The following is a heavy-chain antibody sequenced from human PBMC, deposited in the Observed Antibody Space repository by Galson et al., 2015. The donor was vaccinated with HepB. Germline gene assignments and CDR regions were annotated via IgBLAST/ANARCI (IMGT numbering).Heavy chain of an antibody. CDR2: ISGSGGST. Sequence: SLRLSCAASGFTFSSYAMSWVRQAPGKGLEWVSAISGSGGSTYYADSVKGRFTISRDNSKNTLYLQMNSLRAEDTAVYYCAKDSPGYCSGGSCYEDYWGQGTLVTVSS. D-gene: IGHD2-15*01. CDR1: GFTFSSYA. V-gene: IGHV3-23*01. CDR3: AKDSPGYCSGGSCYEDY. J-gene: IGHJ4*02.